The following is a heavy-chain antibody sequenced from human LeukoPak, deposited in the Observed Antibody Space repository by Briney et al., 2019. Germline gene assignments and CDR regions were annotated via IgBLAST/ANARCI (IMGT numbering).Heavy chain of an antibody. Sequence: SETLSLTCTVSGGSISSGGYYWSWIRQTPGKGLEWIGYIYHSGSTYYSPSLKSRVTISVDRSKNQFSLKLSSVTAADTAVYYCARWESSRFDPRGQGTLVTVSS. CDR1: GGSISSGGYY. D-gene: IGHD1-26*01. CDR2: IYHSGST. V-gene: IGHV4-30-2*01. J-gene: IGHJ5*02. CDR3: ARWESSRFDP.